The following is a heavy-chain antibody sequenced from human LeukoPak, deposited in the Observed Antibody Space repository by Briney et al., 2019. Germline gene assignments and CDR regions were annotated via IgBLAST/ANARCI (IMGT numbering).Heavy chain of an antibody. V-gene: IGHV1-8*01. D-gene: IGHD3-10*01. CDR1: GYTFSDYD. CDR2: MNPITGST. J-gene: IGHJ5*02. Sequence: ASVKVSCKASGYTFSDYDINWVRQAAGRGLEWMGWMNPITGSTGYVQKFRGRIIMTRDTSITTAFMELTSLTSDDTAIYYCARVKRFPTVWFDPWGQGTLVSVSS. CDR3: ARVKRFPTVWFDP.